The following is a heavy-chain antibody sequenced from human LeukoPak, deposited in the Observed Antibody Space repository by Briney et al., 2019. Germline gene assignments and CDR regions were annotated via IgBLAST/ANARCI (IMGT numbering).Heavy chain of an antibody. CDR2: ISGTGGST. CDR3: AKVARSSSWSYYFDY. CDR1: GFTFSSYA. Sequence: GGSLRLSCAASGFTFSSYAMSWVRQAPGKGLEWVSGISGTGGSTDYADSVKGRFTISRDNSKSTLYLQMISLSAEDTALYYCAKVARSSSWSYYFDYWGQGTLVTVSS. D-gene: IGHD6-13*01. J-gene: IGHJ4*02. V-gene: IGHV3-23*01.